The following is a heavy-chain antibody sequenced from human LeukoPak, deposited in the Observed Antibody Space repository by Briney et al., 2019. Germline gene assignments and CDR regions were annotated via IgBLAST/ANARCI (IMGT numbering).Heavy chain of an antibody. D-gene: IGHD5-18*01. CDR2: IIPILGIA. J-gene: IGHJ4*02. CDR1: GGTFSSYA. V-gene: IGHV1-69*04. Sequence: ASVKVSCKASGGTFSSYAISWVRQAPGQGLEWMGRIIPILGIANYAQKFQGRVTITADKSTSTAYMELSSLRSEDTAVYYCARGGGYSYGWDFDYWGQGTLVTVSS. CDR3: ARGGGYSYGWDFDY.